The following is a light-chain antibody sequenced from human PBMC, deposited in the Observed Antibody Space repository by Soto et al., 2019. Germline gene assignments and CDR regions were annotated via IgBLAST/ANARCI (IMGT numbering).Light chain of an antibody. V-gene: IGKV3-20*01. Sequence: EIVLPESPGTLSLSPGESAALSCRASQSIRSSSLAWYQQKPGQAPRLLIYGGSSRATGIPDRFSGGGSGTDFSLTISRLETEEFSVYYCHQYGSSPLTVGGGTKVDIK. CDR3: HQYGSSPLT. CDR2: GGS. J-gene: IGKJ4*01. CDR1: QSIRSSS.